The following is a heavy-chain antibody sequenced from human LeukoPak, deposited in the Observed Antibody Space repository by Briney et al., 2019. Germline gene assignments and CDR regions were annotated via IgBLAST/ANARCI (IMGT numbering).Heavy chain of an antibody. CDR3: AKDKAHRKFGAVTPVGY. CDR2: ISWNSGSI. D-gene: IGHD3-3*01. J-gene: IGHJ4*02. CDR1: GFTFDDYA. V-gene: IGHV3-9*01. Sequence: GRSLRLSCAASGFTFDDYAMHWVRQAPGKGLEWVSGISWNSGSIGYADSVKGRFTISRDNAKNSLYLQMNSLRAEDTALYYCAKDKAHRKFGAVTPVGYWGQGTLVTVSS.